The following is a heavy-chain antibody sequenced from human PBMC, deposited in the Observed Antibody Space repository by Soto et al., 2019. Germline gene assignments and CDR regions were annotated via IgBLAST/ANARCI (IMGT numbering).Heavy chain of an antibody. J-gene: IGHJ6*02. D-gene: IGHD1-1*01. CDR1: GFTFDDYT. CDR3: AKDPSSSWSKTGYYYYYGMDV. CDR2: ISWDGGST. Sequence: GGSLRLSCAASGFTFDDYTMHWVRQAPGKGLEWVSLISWDGGSTYYADSVKGRFTISRDNSKNSLYLQMNSLRTEDTALYYCAKDPSSSWSKTGYYYYYGMDVWGQGTTVTVSS. V-gene: IGHV3-43*01.